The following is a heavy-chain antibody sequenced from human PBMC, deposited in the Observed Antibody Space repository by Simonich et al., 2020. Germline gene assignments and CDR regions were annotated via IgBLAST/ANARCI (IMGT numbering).Heavy chain of an antibody. V-gene: IGHV1-8*03. J-gene: IGHJ4*02. CDR3: ARGRGGMSRGYVDY. CDR1: GYTFTSYD. Sequence: VQLVQSGAEVKKPGASVKVSCKASGYTFTSYDINWGQQAPGTGLGWMGWMNPNSGNTGYAQKFQGRVTITRNTSRSTAYMELSSLRSEDTAVYYCARGRGGMSRGYVDYWGQGTLVTVSS. CDR2: MNPNSGNT. D-gene: IGHD2-15*01.